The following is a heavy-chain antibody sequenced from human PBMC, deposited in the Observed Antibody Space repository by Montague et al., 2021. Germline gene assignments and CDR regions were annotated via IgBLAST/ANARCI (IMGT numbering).Heavy chain of an antibody. J-gene: IGHJ6*03. Sequence: PALVKPTQTLTLTCTFSGFSLTTSGVGVGWIRQPPGKALEWLGVIYWDADKRYSPSLQNRLIITHDASRNQVILTLNDLDPMDTGTYFCAHTNHAIPFYFYMEVWGKGTTVTVSS. V-gene: IGHV2-5*02. CDR3: AHTNHAIPFYFYMEV. CDR2: IYWDADK. CDR1: GFSLTTSGVG. D-gene: IGHD2-21*01.